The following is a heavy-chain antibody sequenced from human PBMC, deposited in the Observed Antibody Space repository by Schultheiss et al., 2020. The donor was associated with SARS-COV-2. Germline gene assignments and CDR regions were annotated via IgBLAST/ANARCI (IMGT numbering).Heavy chain of an antibody. CDR2: INAGNANT. CDR1: GYTFTGYY. D-gene: IGHD4-17*01. V-gene: IGHV1-3*01. Sequence: GGSLRLSCKASGYTFTGYYMHWVRQAPGQGLEWMGWINAGNANTKYSQNFRGRVTFTGDTSASRTYMELHSLRSKDTAVYYCASAHTVTHGFDIWGQGTMVTVSS. J-gene: IGHJ3*02. CDR3: ASAHTVTHGFDI.